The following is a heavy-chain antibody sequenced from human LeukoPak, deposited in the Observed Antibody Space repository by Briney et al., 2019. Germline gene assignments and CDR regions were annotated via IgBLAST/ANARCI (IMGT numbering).Heavy chain of an antibody. J-gene: IGHJ4*02. V-gene: IGHV3-21*01. CDR3: ARDIDGYNSFDY. D-gene: IGHD5-12*01. Sequence: GGSLRLSCAASGFIFNNYRMTWVRQSPGKGLEWVSSISSSSSYVYYADSVKGRFTISRDSSKNTLYLQMNSLRAEDTAVYYCARDIDGYNSFDYWGQGTLVTVSS. CDR2: ISSSSSYV. CDR1: GFIFNNYR.